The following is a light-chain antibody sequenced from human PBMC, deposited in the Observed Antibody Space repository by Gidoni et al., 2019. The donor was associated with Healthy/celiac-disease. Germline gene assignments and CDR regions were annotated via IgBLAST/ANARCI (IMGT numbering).Light chain of an antibody. CDR1: KLGDNY. V-gene: IGLV3-1*01. CDR3: QAWDSSTGVV. CDR2: QDS. J-gene: IGLJ2*01. Sequence: SYQLTQPPSVSVSPGQTASITCSGDKLGDNYACWYQQKPGQSPVLVIYQDSKRHYGIPGRFSGSHSGSTATLTISGTQAMDEADYYCQAWDSSTGVVFGGGTKLTVL.